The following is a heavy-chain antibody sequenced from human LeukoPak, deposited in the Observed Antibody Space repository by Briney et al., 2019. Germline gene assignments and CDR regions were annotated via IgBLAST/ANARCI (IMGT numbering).Heavy chain of an antibody. Sequence: GGSLRLSCAASGFTFNTCEMNWVRQAPGKGLEWVSYITSGGRTIYYADYVKGRFTISRDNAKNSLYLQMNSLRAEDTAVYYCARGGWNYVFNSWGQGTLVTVSS. CDR3: ARGGWNYVFNS. CDR2: ITSGGRTI. J-gene: IGHJ5*02. V-gene: IGHV3-48*03. CDR1: GFTFNTCE. D-gene: IGHD1-7*01.